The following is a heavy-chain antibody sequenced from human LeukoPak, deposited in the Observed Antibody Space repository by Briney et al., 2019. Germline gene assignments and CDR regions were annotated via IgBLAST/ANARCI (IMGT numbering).Heavy chain of an antibody. J-gene: IGHJ4*02. V-gene: IGHV4-34*01. CDR1: GGSFSGYY. D-gene: IGHD2-21*01. Sequence: SETLSLTCAVYGGSFSGYYWSWIRQPPGKGLEWIGEINHSGSTNYNPSLKSRVTISVDTSKNQFSLKLSSVTAADTAVYYCARGGGEAPSSWGQGILVTVSS. CDR3: ARGGGEAPSS. CDR2: INHSGST.